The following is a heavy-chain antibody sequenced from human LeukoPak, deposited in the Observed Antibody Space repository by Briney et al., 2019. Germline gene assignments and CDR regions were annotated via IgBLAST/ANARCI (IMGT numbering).Heavy chain of an antibody. J-gene: IGHJ4*02. Sequence: PGGSLRLSCAASGFTFSSYNMNWVRQAPGKGLEWISYISLSTTSIYYADSVKGRFTISRDNAKNSLYLQMNSLRAEDTAAYYCAREPTYSSSWYTTCDFWGQGTLVTVSS. CDR3: AREPTYSSSWYTTCDF. D-gene: IGHD6-13*01. CDR1: GFTFSSYN. CDR2: ISLSTTSI. V-gene: IGHV3-48*01.